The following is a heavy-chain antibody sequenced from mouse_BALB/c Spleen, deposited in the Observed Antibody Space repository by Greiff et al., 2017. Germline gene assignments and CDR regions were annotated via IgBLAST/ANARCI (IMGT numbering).Heavy chain of an antibody. CDR3: ARGPYYGSSYAMDY. D-gene: IGHD1-1*01. V-gene: IGHV5-17*02. Sequence: EVHLVESGGGLVQPGGSLKLSCAASGFTFSSYGMHWVRQAPEKGLEWVAYISSGSSTIYYADTVKGRFTISRDNPKNTLFLQMTSLRSEDTAMYYCARGPYYGSSYAMDYWGQGTSVTVSS. J-gene: IGHJ4*01. CDR2: ISSGSSTI. CDR1: GFTFSSYG.